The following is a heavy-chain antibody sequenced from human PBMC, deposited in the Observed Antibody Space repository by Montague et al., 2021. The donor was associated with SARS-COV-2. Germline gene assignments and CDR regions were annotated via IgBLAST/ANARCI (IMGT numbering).Heavy chain of an antibody. V-gene: IGHV3-23*03. D-gene: IGHD3-3*01. CDR3: AKDLEEFITIFGVVTKSPLGMDV. CDR1: GFTFSSYA. Sequence: SLRLSCAASGFTFSSYAMSWVRQAPGKGLEWVSVIYSGGSSTYYADSVKGRFTISRDNSKNTLYLQMNSLRAEDTAVYYCAKDLEEFITIFGVVTKSPLGMDVSG. J-gene: IGHJ6*01. CDR2: IYSGGSST.